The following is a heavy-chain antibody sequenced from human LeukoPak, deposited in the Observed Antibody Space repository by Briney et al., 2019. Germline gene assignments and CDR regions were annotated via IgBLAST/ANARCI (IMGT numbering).Heavy chain of an antibody. Sequence: GGSLRLSCAASGFTFSNYAMTWVRQAPGKGLEWVSGISGSGGSTYYADSVKGRFTISRDNSKNTLYLQMNSLRAEDTAVYYCAKRVSDRAHCGGDCYLVDHWGQGTLVTVSS. CDR3: AKRVSDRAHCGGDCYLVDH. CDR1: GFTFSNYA. V-gene: IGHV3-23*01. J-gene: IGHJ4*02. D-gene: IGHD2-21*02. CDR2: ISGSGGST.